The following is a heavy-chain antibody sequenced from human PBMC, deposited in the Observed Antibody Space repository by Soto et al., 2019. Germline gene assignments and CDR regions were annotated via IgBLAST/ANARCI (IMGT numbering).Heavy chain of an antibody. J-gene: IGHJ5*01. Sequence: QVQLVESGGGVVQPGRSLRLTCAASGFTFSSNGMHWVRQAPGKGLEWVALVAYDGSKPYYGDSVRGRFTISRDNSENTLYLQMNSLRAEDTAVYYCARWVGGSMYDNSCKCDSWGQGTLVTVSS. CDR1: GFTFSSNG. D-gene: IGHD3-22*01. V-gene: IGHV3-30*03. CDR2: VAYDGSKP. CDR3: ARWVGGSMYDNSCKCDS.